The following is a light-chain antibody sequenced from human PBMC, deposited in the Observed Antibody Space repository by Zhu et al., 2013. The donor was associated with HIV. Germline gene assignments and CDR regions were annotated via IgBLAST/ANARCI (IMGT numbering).Light chain of an antibody. Sequence: QSALTQPASVSGSPGQSITISCTGTSSDVGGYNYVSWHQQHPGKAPKFMIYEVSNRPSGVSNRFSGPKSGNTASLTISGLQPEDEADYYCSSYTSSSTWVFGGGTKLTVL. V-gene: IGLV2-14*01. J-gene: IGLJ3*02. CDR3: SSYTSSSTWV. CDR2: EVS. CDR1: SSDVGGYNY.